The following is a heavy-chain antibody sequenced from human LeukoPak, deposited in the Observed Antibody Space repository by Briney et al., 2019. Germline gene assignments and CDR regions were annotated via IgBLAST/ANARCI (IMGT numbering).Heavy chain of an antibody. CDR1: GFTFGSYV. CDR3: ARGVNSQGTAMVLFDS. D-gene: IGHD5-18*01. CDR2: ISYDGSNK. J-gene: IGHJ4*02. V-gene: IGHV3-30-3*01. Sequence: GGSLRLSCAASGFTFGSYVMHWVRQAPGKGLEWVAVISYDGSNKYYADSVKGRFTISRDNSKNTLYLQMNSLTSEDTAVYYCARGVNSQGTAMVLFDSWGRGSLVTVSA.